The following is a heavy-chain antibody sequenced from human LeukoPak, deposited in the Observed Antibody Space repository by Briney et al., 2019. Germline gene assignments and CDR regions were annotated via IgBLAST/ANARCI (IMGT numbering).Heavy chain of an antibody. CDR3: AKMKGHPLPKYYMDV. CDR2: ISGSGDKT. Sequence: GGSLRLSCAASGFTFSGFAISWVRRTPGKGLEWVSGISGSGDKTLYADSVKGRFTISRDNSKNTLYLEMNSLRAEDTAIYYCAKMKGHPLPKYYMDVWGQGTTVTVSS. CDR1: GFTFSGFA. V-gene: IGHV3-23*01. J-gene: IGHJ6*01. D-gene: IGHD1-26*01.